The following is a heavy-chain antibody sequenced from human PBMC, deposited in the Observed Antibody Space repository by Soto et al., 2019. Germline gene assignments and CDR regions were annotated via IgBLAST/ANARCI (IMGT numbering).Heavy chain of an antibody. CDR2: ISSNGGST. D-gene: IGHD3-3*01. CDR1: GFTFSSYA. CDR3: VKAGFLEWLGGVPDGMDV. J-gene: IGHJ6*02. Sequence: QPGGSLRLSCSASGFTFSSYAMHWVRQAPGKGLEYVSAISSNGGSTYYADSVKGRFTISRDNSKNTLYLQMSSLRAEDTAVYYCVKAGFLEWLGGVPDGMDVWGQGTTVTVSS. V-gene: IGHV3-64D*06.